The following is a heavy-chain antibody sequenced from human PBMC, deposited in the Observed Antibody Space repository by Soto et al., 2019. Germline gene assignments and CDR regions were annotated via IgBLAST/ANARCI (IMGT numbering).Heavy chain of an antibody. V-gene: IGHV4-34*01. CDR2: INHSGST. D-gene: IGHD1-1*01. CDR1: GGSFSGYY. Sequence: SETLSLTCAVYGGSFSGYYWSWIRQPPGKGLEWIGEINHSGSTNYNPSLKSRVTISVDSSKIEFSRKMSSVTAADTAVYYCARGQRMAWFDPWGPGTLVTVSS. J-gene: IGHJ5*02. CDR3: ARGQRMAWFDP.